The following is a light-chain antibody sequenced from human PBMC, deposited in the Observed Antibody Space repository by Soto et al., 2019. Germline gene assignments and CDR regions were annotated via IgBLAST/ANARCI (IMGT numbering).Light chain of an antibody. CDR3: QQSYSTPLT. V-gene: IGKV1-5*03. CDR2: KAS. Sequence: DIQMTQSPSTLSASVGDRVTITCRASQSISSWLAWYQHKPGKAPKLLIYKASSLESGVPSRFSGSGSGTEFTLAISSLHPEDIAIYYCQQSYSTPLTFGGGTKVDIK. J-gene: IGKJ4*01. CDR1: QSISSW.